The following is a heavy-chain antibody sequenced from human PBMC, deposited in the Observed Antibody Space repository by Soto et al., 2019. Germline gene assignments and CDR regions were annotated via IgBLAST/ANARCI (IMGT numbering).Heavy chain of an antibody. J-gene: IGHJ6*02. CDR1: GFTFSSYA. Sequence: GGSLRLSCAASGFTFSSYAMSWVRQAPGKGLEWVSAISGSGGSTYYADSVKGRFTISRDNSKNTLYLQMNSLRAEDTAVYYCAKDLVDIVVVPAALRPRGYYGMDVWGQGTTVTVSS. CDR3: AKDLVDIVVVPAALRPRGYYGMDV. CDR2: ISGSGGST. V-gene: IGHV3-23*01. D-gene: IGHD2-2*01.